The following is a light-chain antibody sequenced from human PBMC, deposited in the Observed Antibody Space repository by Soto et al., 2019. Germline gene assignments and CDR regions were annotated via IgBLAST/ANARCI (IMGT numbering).Light chain of an antibody. CDR1: SSDVGGYNY. V-gene: IGLV2-14*01. J-gene: IGLJ1*01. CDR3: SSYPSSSTRV. Sequence: QSALTQPASVSGSPGQSMTISCTGTSSDVGGYNYVSWYQQHPGKAPKLMIYDVSNRPSGVSNRFSGSKSGNTASLTISGLKAEDEADYYCSSYPSSSTRVFGTGTKLTVL. CDR2: DVS.